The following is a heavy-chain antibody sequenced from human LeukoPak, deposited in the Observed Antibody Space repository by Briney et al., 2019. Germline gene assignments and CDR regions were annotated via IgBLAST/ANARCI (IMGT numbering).Heavy chain of an antibody. Sequence: ASVKVSCKAFGYTFTGYYIHWVRQAPGQGLAWMGWINPNSGGTNYAQKFQGRVTMTGDTSISTAYMELSRLRSDDTAVYYCARDIGSGSYYWGQGTLVTVSS. D-gene: IGHD3-10*01. CDR3: ARDIGSGSYY. CDR1: GYTFTGYY. V-gene: IGHV1-2*02. J-gene: IGHJ4*02. CDR2: INPNSGGT.